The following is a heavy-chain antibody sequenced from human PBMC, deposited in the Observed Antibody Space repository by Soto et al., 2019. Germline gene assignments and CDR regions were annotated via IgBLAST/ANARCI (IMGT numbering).Heavy chain of an antibody. CDR3: AREAEIYSTGGWYYFDY. D-gene: IGHD6-25*01. Sequence: GGSLRLSCAVSGFTLSTYTIHWVRQAPGKGLEWVAVLSYDGTNKYYTDSVKGRFTISGDISKNTLYLQMNGLRADDTAVYYCAREAEIYSTGGWYYFDYWGQGTPVTVSS. V-gene: IGHV3-30-3*01. J-gene: IGHJ4*02. CDR2: LSYDGTNK. CDR1: GFTLSTYT.